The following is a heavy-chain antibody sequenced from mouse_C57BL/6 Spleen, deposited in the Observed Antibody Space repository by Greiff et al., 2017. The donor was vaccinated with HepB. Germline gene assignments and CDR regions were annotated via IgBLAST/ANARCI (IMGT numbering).Heavy chain of an antibody. CDR2: IWSGGST. Sequence: VHLVESGPGLVQPSQSLSITCTVSGFSLTSYGVHWVRQSPGKGLEWLGVIWSGGSTDYNAAFISRLSISKDNSKSQVFFKMNSLQADDTAIYYCARDGNYVGDYYAMDYWGQGTSVTVSS. CDR3: ARDGNYVGDYYAMDY. V-gene: IGHV2-2*01. J-gene: IGHJ4*01. D-gene: IGHD2-1*01. CDR1: GFSLTSYG.